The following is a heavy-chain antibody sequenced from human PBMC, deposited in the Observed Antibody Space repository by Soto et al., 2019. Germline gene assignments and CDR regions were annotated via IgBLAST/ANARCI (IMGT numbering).Heavy chain of an antibody. CDR3: ARRGYCTNGVCQWNYYYYYGMDV. CDR2: MNPNSGNT. D-gene: IGHD2-8*01. V-gene: IGHV1-8*01. CDR1: GYTFTSYD. Sequence: EASVKVSCKASGYTFTSYDINWVRQATGQGLEWMGWMNPNSGNTGYAQKFQGRVTMTRNTSISTAYMELSSLRSEDTAVYYCARRGYCTNGVCQWNYYYYYGMDVWGQGTTVTVSS. J-gene: IGHJ6*02.